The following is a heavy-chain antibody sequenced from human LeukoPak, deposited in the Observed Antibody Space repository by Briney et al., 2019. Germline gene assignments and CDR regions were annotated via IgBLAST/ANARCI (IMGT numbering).Heavy chain of an antibody. Sequence: ASVKVSCKASGYTFTSYDVNWVRQATGQGLEWMGWMNPNSGNTGYAQKFQGRVTMTRNTSITTAYMELSSLRSEDTAVYYCARDKYTYCSGGSCYGGFDYWGQGTLVTVSS. CDR2: MNPNSGNT. V-gene: IGHV1-8*01. J-gene: IGHJ4*02. CDR1: GYTFTSYD. CDR3: ARDKYTYCSGGSCYGGFDY. D-gene: IGHD2-15*01.